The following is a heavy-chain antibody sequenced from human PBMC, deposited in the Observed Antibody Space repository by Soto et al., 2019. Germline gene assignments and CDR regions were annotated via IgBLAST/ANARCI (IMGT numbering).Heavy chain of an antibody. V-gene: IGHV1-8*01. CDR2: MNPNSGNT. J-gene: IGHJ6*02. D-gene: IGHD1-26*01. CDR1: GYTFTSYD. CDR3: ARGGYSGSHKGLVVDYYYYYGIDV. Sequence: QVQLVQSGAEVKKPGASVKVSCKASGYTFTSYDINWVRQATGQGLEWMGWMNPNSGNTGYAQKFQGRVTMTRNTSISTAYMELSSLRSEDTAVYYCARGGYSGSHKGLVVDYYYYYGIDVWGQGTTVTVSS.